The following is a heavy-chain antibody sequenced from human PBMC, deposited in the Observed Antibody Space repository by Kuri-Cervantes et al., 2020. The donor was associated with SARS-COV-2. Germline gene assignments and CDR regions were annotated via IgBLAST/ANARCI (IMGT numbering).Heavy chain of an antibody. Sequence: ETLSLTCAASGFTFSGHWIHWVRQAPGKGLVWVSRINPDGSYTNNADSVKGRFTLSRDNAKNMLFLQMNSLRAEDTAVYYCAKDTTTVTATLLLDYWGQGTLVTVSS. CDR3: AKDTTTVTATLLLDY. J-gene: IGHJ4*02. CDR1: GFTFSGHW. V-gene: IGHV3-74*01. D-gene: IGHD4-17*01. CDR2: INPDGSYT.